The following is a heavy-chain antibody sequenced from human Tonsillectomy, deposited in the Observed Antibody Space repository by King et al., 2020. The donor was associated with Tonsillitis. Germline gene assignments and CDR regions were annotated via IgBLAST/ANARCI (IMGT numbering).Heavy chain of an antibody. CDR1: GFTFSSYA. V-gene: IGHV3-23*04. Sequence: VQLVESGGGLVQPGGSLRLSCAASGFTFSSYAMSWVRQAPGKGLEWVSGISASGGSTYSADSVKGRFTISRDNSKNTLYLKMNSLRAEDTAVYYGAKHKVATMPRDAFDFWGRGTRLTVSS. J-gene: IGHJ3*01. CDR3: AKHKVATMPRDAFDF. CDR2: ISASGGST. D-gene: IGHD5-12*01.